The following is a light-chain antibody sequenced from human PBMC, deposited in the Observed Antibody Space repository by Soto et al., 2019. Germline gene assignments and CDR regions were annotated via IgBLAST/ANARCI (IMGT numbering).Light chain of an antibody. V-gene: IGLV2-14*01. CDR3: NSFTTSNTWV. J-gene: IGLJ3*02. Sequence: QSVLTQPASVSGSPGQSITISCTGTASDVGAYNYVSWYQQRPGTAPKLIIFEVRTRPSGVSSRFAGSKSGNTASLTISGLQTEDEADYYCNSFTTSNTWVFGGGTKVTVL. CDR1: ASDVGAYNY. CDR2: EVR.